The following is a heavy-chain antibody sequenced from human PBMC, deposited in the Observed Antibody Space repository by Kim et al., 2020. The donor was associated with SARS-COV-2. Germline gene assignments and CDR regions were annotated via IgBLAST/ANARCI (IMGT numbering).Heavy chain of an antibody. CDR1: GFTFSSYS. J-gene: IGHJ6*02. V-gene: IGHV3-21*01. D-gene: IGHD2-2*01. CDR2: ISSSSSYI. CDR3: AREHCSSTSCYAGFYYYGMDV. Sequence: GGSLRLSCAASGFTFSSYSMDWVRQAPGKGLEWVSSISSSSSYIYYADSVKGRFTISRDNAKNSLYLQMNSLRAEDTAVYYCAREHCSSTSCYAGFYYYGMDVWGQGTTVTVSS.